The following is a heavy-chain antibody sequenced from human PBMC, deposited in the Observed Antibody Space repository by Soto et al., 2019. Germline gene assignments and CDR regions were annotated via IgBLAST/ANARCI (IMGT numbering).Heavy chain of an antibody. J-gene: IGHJ6*03. Sequence: QVQLQQWGAGLLKPSETLSLTCAVYGGSFSGYYWSWIRQPPGKGLEWIGEINHSGSTNYNPSLKSRVTISVDTSKNQFSLKLSSVTAADTAVYYCARGLTTVTFTGSDYYYYMDVWGKGTTVTVSS. D-gene: IGHD4-17*01. V-gene: IGHV4-34*01. CDR1: GGSFSGYY. CDR2: INHSGST. CDR3: ARGLTTVTFTGSDYYYYMDV.